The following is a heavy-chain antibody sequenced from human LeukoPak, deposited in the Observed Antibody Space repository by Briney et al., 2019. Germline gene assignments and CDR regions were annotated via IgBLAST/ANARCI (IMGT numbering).Heavy chain of an antibody. J-gene: IGHJ6*02. CDR1: GFTFDDYA. D-gene: IGHD3-3*01. CDR3: AKELSYDFWSGYIYGMDV. Sequence: LSGGSPRLSCAASGFTFDDYAMHWVRQAPGKGLEWVSGISWNSGSIGYADSVKGRFTISRDNAKNSLYLQMNSLRAEDTALYYCAKELSYDFWSGYIYGMDVWGQGTTVTVSS. CDR2: ISWNSGSI. V-gene: IGHV3-9*01.